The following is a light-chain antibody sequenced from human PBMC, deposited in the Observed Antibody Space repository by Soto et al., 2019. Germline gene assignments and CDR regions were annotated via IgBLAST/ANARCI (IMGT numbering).Light chain of an antibody. CDR1: SSNIGNNY. Sequence: QSVLPQPPSVSAAPGQTVIISCSGSSSNIGNNYVSWYQQLPGTAPKLLLFGNNKRPSGIPDRFSGSKSGTSATLGITGLQTGDEAEYYCGSWDSNLSALVFGGGTKLTVL. J-gene: IGLJ2*01. CDR3: GSWDSNLSALV. V-gene: IGLV1-51*02. CDR2: GNN.